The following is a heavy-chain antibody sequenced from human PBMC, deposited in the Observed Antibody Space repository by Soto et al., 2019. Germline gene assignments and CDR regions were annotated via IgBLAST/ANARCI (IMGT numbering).Heavy chain of an antibody. V-gene: IGHV1-3*01. CDR2: INAGNGNT. CDR1: GYTFTSYG. J-gene: IGHJ6*02. CDR3: ARDPNDSSAYYHHYYYGMDV. D-gene: IGHD3-22*01. Sequence: ASVKVSCKASGYTFTSYGIHWVRQAPGQRLEWTGWINAGNGNTKYSEKFQGRVTITRDTSASTAYLELSSLRPEDTAVYYCARDPNDSSAYYHHYYYGMDVWGQGTTVTVSS.